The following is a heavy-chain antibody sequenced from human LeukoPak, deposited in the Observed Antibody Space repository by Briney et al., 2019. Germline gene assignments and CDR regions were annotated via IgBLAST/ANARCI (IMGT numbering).Heavy chain of an antibody. V-gene: IGHV4-39*07. CDR1: GGSISSSSYY. CDR2: IYYSGST. CDR3: AKYDCSGGSCYPITGTHFDY. Sequence: PSETLSLTCTVSGGSISSSSYYWGWIRQPPGKGLEWIGSIYYSGSTYYNPSLKSRVTMSVDTSKNQFSLKLSSVTAADTAVYYCAKYDCSGGSCYPITGTHFDYWGQGTLVTASS. D-gene: IGHD2-15*01. J-gene: IGHJ4*02.